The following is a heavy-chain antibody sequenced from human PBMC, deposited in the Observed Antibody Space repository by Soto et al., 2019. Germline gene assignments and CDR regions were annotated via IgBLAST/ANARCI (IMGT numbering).Heavy chain of an antibody. CDR1: GYPVTAYY. CDR2: INPATGAA. V-gene: IGHV1-2*02. Sequence: QLHLVQSGAVVKKPGASVTVSCSASGYPVTAYYMHWVRQAPGRGLEWMGGINPATGAAKYTQTFQGRVNMPRDSSQSTGFMELSGLTSEDTAVFFCARGGGVGVAGSAAFDMWGQGTLVTVSS. CDR3: ARGGGVGVAGSAAFDM. J-gene: IGHJ3*02. D-gene: IGHD3-3*01.